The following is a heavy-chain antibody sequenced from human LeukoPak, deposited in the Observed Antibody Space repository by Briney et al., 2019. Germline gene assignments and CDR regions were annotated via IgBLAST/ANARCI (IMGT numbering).Heavy chain of an antibody. CDR2: ISSSSSSYI. CDR1: GFTFKTYT. CDR3: ARGPYCSSTSCYTTAQYYFDY. Sequence: GGSLRLSCAASGFTFKTYTMHWVRQAPGMGLEWVSSISSSSSSYIFYADSVKGRFTISRDNAKNSLYLQMSSLRAEDAAVYYCARGPYCSSTSCYTTAQYYFDYWGQGTLVTVSS. D-gene: IGHD2-2*02. J-gene: IGHJ4*02. V-gene: IGHV3-21*01.